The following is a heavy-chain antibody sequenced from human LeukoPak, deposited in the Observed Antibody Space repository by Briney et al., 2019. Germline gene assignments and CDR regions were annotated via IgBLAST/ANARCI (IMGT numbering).Heavy chain of an antibody. J-gene: IGHJ5*02. CDR2: ISGSGGNT. CDR3: AKETTGYSYGRFDP. CDR1: GFTFSSYA. V-gene: IGHV3-23*01. D-gene: IGHD5-18*01. Sequence: GGSLRLSCAASGFTFSSYAMSCVRQAPGKGLEWVSAISGSGGNTYYADSVKGRFTISRDNSKNTLYLQMNSLRAEDTAVYYCAKETTGYSYGRFDPWGQGTLVTVSS.